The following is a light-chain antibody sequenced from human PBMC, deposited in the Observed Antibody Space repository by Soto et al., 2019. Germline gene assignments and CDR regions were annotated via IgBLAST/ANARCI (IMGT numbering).Light chain of an antibody. V-gene: IGKV2-28*01. Sequence: IALTQSPLSLSVTPGEPASISCRSSQTLLHSNGYTYLNWYLQKPGQSPQLLIYLGSNRASGVPDRCSGSGSGTDFTLKINRVQAEDVGVFYCMQGLRPMYTFGQGTKLEIK. CDR2: LGS. CDR3: MQGLRPMYT. CDR1: QTLLHSNGYTY. J-gene: IGKJ2*01.